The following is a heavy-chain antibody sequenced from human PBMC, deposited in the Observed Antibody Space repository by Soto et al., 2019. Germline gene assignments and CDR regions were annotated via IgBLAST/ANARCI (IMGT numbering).Heavy chain of an antibody. Sequence: SLRLSCSASGCTFGDCAMHWVRQARGKGLEWVSGISGNSGSIGYADSVKGRFTISRDNAKNSLYLQMNSLRAEDTALYYCAKDMITFGGVIVVNPDAFDIWGQGTMVTVSS. CDR2: ISGNSGSI. J-gene: IGHJ3*02. D-gene: IGHD3-16*02. V-gene: IGHV3-9*01. CDR1: GCTFGDCA. CDR3: AKDMITFGGVIVVNPDAFDI.